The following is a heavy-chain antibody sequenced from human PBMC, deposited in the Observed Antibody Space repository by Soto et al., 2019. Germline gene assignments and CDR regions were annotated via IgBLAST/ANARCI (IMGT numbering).Heavy chain of an antibody. CDR2: ISYSGVT. J-gene: IGHJ5*02. D-gene: IGHD3-22*01. V-gene: IGHV4-59*11. CDR3: AGAVYYDGGWGWFDP. Sequence: QVQLQESGPRLVNPSETLSLTCTVSGGSISSHYWIWIRQPPGRGLEWIGYISYSGVTNYNPSLKSRVTISVDTSKNQFSLRLNSVTAADTAMYFCAGAVYYDGGWGWFDPWGQGTLVTVSS. CDR1: GGSISSHY.